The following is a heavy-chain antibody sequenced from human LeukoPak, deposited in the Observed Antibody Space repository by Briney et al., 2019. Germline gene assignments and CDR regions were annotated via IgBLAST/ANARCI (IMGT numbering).Heavy chain of an antibody. V-gene: IGHV4-34*01. CDR3: ARAAYSSGWYTRGYYFDY. CDR2: INHSGST. D-gene: IGHD6-19*01. CDR1: GGSFSGYY. Sequence: SETLSLTCAVYGGSFSGYYWSWIRQPPGKGLEWIGEINHSGSTNYNPSLKSRVTISVDTSKNQFSLKLSSVTAADTAVYYCARAAYSSGWYTRGYYFDYWGQGTLVTDSS. J-gene: IGHJ4*02.